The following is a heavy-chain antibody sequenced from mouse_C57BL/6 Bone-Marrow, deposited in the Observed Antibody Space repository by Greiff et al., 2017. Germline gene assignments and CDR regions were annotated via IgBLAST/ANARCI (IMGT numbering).Heavy chain of an antibody. J-gene: IGHJ4*01. CDR1: GYAFTNYL. CDR2: INPGSGGT. D-gene: IGHD1-1*01. V-gene: IGHV1-54*01. Sequence: QVQLQQSGAELVRPGTSVKVSCKASGYAFTNYLIEWVKQRPGQGLEWIGVINPGSGGTNYNEKFKGKATLTADKSSSTAYMQLSSRTSEDSAVYFCARERDYYGSRNAMDYWGQGTSVTVSS. CDR3: ARERDYYGSRNAMDY.